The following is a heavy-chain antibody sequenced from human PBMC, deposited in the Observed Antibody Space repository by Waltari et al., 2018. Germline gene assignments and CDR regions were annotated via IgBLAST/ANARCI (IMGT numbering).Heavy chain of an antibody. CDR2: IKQDGSEN. CDR1: GFTFSSYW. CDR3: ARERDQYYYDSSGYYEGGNAFDI. V-gene: IGHV3-7*01. Sequence: EVQLVESGGGLVQPGGSLRLSCAASGFTFSSYWMSWVRQAPGKGLEWVANIKQDGSENYYVDSVKGRFTISRDNAKNSLYLQMNSLRAEDTAVYYCARERDQYYYDSSGYYEGGNAFDIWGQGTMVTVSS. J-gene: IGHJ3*02. D-gene: IGHD3-22*01.